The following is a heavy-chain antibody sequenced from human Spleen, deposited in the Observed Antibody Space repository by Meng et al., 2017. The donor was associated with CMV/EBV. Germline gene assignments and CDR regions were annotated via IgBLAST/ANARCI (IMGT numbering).Heavy chain of an antibody. V-gene: IGHV1-18*01. Sequence: ASVKVSCKASGYTFTSYGISWVRQAPGQGLEWMGWISGYNGKTNYAQKFQGRVTMTTDTSTSTAYMELRSLRSDDTAVYYCARDWYYYGSGSSSFDPWGQGTLVTVS. CDR3: ARDWYYYGSGSSSFDP. CDR1: GYTFTSYG. CDR2: ISGYNGKT. J-gene: IGHJ5*02. D-gene: IGHD3-10*01.